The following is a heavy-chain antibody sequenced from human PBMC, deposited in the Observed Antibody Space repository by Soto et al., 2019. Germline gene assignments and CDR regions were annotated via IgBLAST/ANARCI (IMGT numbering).Heavy chain of an antibody. Sequence: GGSLRLSCAASGFTFSDYGMHWVRQAPGKGLEWVAVIWYDGSNKYYADSVKGRFTISRDNSKNTLYLQMNSLRAEDTAVYYCAREEHSYYYYGMDVWGQGTTVTVSS. D-gene: IGHD1-26*01. V-gene: IGHV3-33*08. CDR3: AREEHSYYYYGMDV. J-gene: IGHJ6*02. CDR1: GFTFSDYG. CDR2: IWYDGSNK.